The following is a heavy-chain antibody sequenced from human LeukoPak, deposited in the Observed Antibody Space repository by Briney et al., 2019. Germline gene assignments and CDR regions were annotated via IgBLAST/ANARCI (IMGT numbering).Heavy chain of an antibody. D-gene: IGHD6-19*01. J-gene: IGHJ4*02. CDR1: GFTLSNYA. Sequence: GGALRLSCAASGFTLSNYAMHWVRQAPGKGLEWVAVISDDGSNKYYGDSVKGRLTISRDNSKNTVYLQMNSLRDEDTAVYYCAKDRYSSGWYSDFDYWGQGTLVTVSS. CDR2: ISDDGSNK. CDR3: AKDRYSSGWYSDFDY. V-gene: IGHV3-30*18.